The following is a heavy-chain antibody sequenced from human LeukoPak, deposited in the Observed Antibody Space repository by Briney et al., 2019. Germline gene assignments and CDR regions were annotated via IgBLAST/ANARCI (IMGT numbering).Heavy chain of an antibody. CDR2: ISSGSSYI. J-gene: IGHJ3*02. V-gene: IGHV3-21*01. CDR1: GFTFSTYT. Sequence: GGSLRLPCAASGFTFSTYTMNWVRQAPGKGLEWVSSISSGSSYIYYADSVKGRFTISRDNAKNSLYLQMNSLRAEDTAVYYCARDQYYDSSGYTPAGDAFDIWGQGTMVTVSS. CDR3: ARDQYYDSSGYTPAGDAFDI. D-gene: IGHD3-22*01.